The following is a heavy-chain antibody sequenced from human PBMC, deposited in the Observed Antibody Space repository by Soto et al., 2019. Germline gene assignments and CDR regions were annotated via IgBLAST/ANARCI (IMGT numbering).Heavy chain of an antibody. V-gene: IGHV4-34*01. CDR2: INHSGST. CDR3: ARGRGVVVPAAIDY. D-gene: IGHD2-2*01. J-gene: IGHJ4*02. Sequence: SETLSLTCAVYGGSFSGYYWSWIRQPPGKGLEWIGEINHSGSTNYNPSLKSRVTISVDTSKNQFSLKLSSVTAADMAVYYCARGRGVVVPAAIDYWGQGTLVTVSS. CDR1: GGSFSGYY.